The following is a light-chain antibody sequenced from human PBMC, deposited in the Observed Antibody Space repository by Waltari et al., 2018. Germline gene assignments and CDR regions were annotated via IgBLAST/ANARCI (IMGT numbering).Light chain of an antibody. CDR2: GAS. CDR1: QDISKY. CDR3: QQYDNLPVT. Sequence: DIQMTQSPSSLSASVRDRVTITCQASQDISKYLSWYQQKPGNAPKLLIYGASNLETVVPSRFSGSGSRTDFTFTSSSLQPEDVATYYCQQYDNLPVTFGQGTKVEIK. J-gene: IGKJ1*01. V-gene: IGKV1-33*01.